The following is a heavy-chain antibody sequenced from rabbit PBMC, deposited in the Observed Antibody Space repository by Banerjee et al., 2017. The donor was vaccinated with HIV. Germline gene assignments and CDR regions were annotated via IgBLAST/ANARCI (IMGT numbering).Heavy chain of an antibody. V-gene: IGHV1S40*01. Sequence: QSLEESGGDLVKPGASLTLTCTASGFSLSNSYDMCWVRQAPGKGLEWIACINNNPWYATWAKGRFTISKTSSTTVTLQMTSLTAADTATYFCARIGSSPWLWGPGTLVTVS. CDR1: GFSLSNSYD. CDR2: INNNP. CDR3: ARIGSSPWL. D-gene: IGHD8-1*01. J-gene: IGHJ6*01.